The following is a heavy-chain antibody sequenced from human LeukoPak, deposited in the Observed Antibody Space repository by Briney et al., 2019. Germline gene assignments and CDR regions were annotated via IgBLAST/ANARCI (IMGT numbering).Heavy chain of an antibody. CDR2: IHDTGST. D-gene: IGHD3-10*01. CDR1: GEFISSSYW. Sequence: RPSGTLSLTCAVSGEFISSSYWWSWVRQPPGKGLEWIGEIHDTGSTNYNPSLKRRVTISADKSKNQFSLKLTSVTAADTAVYYCARVRPSGRIVVRPDYFHYYYMDVWGKGTTVTVSS. CDR3: ARVRPSGRIVVRPDYFHYYYMDV. V-gene: IGHV4-4*02. J-gene: IGHJ6*03.